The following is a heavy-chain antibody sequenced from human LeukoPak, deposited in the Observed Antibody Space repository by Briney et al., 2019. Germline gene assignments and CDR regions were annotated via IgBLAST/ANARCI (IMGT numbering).Heavy chain of an antibody. D-gene: IGHD6-19*01. Sequence: SETLSLTCIVSGGSIGNYYWSWHRQPAGKGLEWIGRFFTGGSSYYNPSLARRVTISVDTSKNQFSLRLNSVTAADTAVYYCARGSGVAVGMDVWGQGTTVTVSS. V-gene: IGHV4-4*07. CDR2: FFTGGSS. J-gene: IGHJ6*02. CDR1: GGSIGNYY. CDR3: ARGSGVAVGMDV.